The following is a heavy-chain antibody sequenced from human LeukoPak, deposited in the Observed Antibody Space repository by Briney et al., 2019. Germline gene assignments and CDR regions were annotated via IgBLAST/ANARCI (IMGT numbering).Heavy chain of an antibody. CDR3: ARDMPKSLLWFGELYDDAFDI. CDR1: GFTFSSYS. CDR2: ISSSSSTI. V-gene: IGHV3-48*02. Sequence: GGSLRLSCAASGFTFSSYSMNWVRQAPGKGLEWVSYISSSSSTIYYADSVKGRFTISRDNAKNSLYLQMNCLRDEDTAVYYCARDMPKSLLWFGELYDDAFDIWGQGTMVTVSS. D-gene: IGHD3-10*01. J-gene: IGHJ3*02.